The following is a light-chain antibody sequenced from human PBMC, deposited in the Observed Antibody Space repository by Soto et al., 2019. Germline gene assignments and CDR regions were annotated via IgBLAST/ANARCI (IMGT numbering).Light chain of an antibody. J-gene: IGLJ1*01. Sequence: QSVLTQPPSVSRSPGQSVTISCTGTSTDFVSYNRVSWYQQPPGTAPKLILYESRNRPSGVPDRFSGSKSGTTASLTISGLQAADEADYYCSLYTSENTYVFGTGTKVTVL. V-gene: IGLV2-18*01. CDR2: ESR. CDR3: SLYTSENTYV. CDR1: STDFVSYNR.